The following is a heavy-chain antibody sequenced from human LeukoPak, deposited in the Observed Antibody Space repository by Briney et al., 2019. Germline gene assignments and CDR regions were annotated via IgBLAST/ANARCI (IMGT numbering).Heavy chain of an antibody. J-gene: IGHJ4*02. V-gene: IGHV3-21*01. CDR3: ARDSRNYFDY. Sequence: GWSLRLSCAASGFTFSSYSMNWVRQAPGKGLEWVSSISNSSYIYYADSVKGRFTISRDNAKNSLYLQMNSLRAEDTAVYYCARDSRNYFDYWGQGTLVTVSS. CDR1: GFTFSSYS. CDR2: ISNSSYI.